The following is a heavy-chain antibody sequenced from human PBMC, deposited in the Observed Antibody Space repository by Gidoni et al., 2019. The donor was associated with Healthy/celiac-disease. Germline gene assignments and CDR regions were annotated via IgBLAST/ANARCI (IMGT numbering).Heavy chain of an antibody. V-gene: IGHV3-48*04. Sequence: EVQLVESGGGLVQPGGSLRLSCAASGFTFSSYSMNWVRQAPGKGLEWVSYISSSSSTIYYADSVKGRFTIFRDNAKNSLYLQMNSLRAEDTAVYYCARVIGDYGDYGGYWGQGTLVTVSS. J-gene: IGHJ4*02. CDR1: GFTFSSYS. D-gene: IGHD4-17*01. CDR2: ISSSSSTI. CDR3: ARVIGDYGDYGGY.